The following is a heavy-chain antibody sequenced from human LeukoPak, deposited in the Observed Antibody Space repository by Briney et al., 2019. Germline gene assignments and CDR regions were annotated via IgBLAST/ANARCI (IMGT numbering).Heavy chain of an antibody. J-gene: IGHJ3*02. V-gene: IGHV3-21*01. CDR1: GFTFSSYS. CDR3: ASVGPRDASDI. CDR2: ISSSSSYI. Sequence: GGSLRLSCAASGFTFSSYSMNWVRQAPGKGLEWVSSISSSSSYIYYADSVKGRFTISRDNAKNSLYLQMNSLRAEDTAVYYCASVGPRDASDIWGQGTMVTVSS.